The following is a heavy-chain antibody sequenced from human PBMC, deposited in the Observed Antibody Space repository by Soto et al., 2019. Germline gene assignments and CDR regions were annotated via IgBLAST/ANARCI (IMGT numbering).Heavy chain of an antibody. V-gene: IGHV3-21*04. CDR3: AREGCSSSGSCFDP. Sequence: GGSLRLSCAASGFTFSSYSMNWVRQAPGKGLEWVSSISSSGSTIYYADSVKGRFTISRDSAKNSLYLQMNSLRAEDTAVYYCAREGCSSSGSCFDPWGQGTLVTVSS. CDR1: GFTFSSYS. D-gene: IGHD6-19*01. CDR2: ISSSGSTI. J-gene: IGHJ5*02.